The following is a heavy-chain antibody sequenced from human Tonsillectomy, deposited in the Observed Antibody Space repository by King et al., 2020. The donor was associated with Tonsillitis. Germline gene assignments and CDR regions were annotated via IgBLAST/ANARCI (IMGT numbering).Heavy chain of an antibody. CDR2: MYYSGTI. J-gene: IGHJ4*02. Sequence: QLQESGPGVVKPSETLSLTCTVSGGSISSSDQYWAWIRQPPGEGLEWIGYMYYSGTIFYNPSLKSRITISGGTSENRFSLKLSSVTAADTAVYFCAIYVSGSFDDWDQGALVTVSS. V-gene: IGHV4-39*01. CDR3: AIYVSGSFDD. D-gene: IGHD1-26*01. CDR1: GGSISSSDQY.